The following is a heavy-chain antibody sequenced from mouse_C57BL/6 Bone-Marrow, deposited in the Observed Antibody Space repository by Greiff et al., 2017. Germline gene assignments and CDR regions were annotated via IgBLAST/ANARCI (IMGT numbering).Heavy chain of an antibody. CDR1: GYTFTSYG. Sequence: QVQLQQSGAELARPGASVKLSCKASGYTFTSYGISWVKQRTGQGLEWIGEIYPSSGNTYYNEKLKGKATLTADKSSSTAYMELRSLTSEDSAVYFSARSIPAWFAYWGQGTLVTVSA. V-gene: IGHV1-81*01. CDR2: IYPSSGNT. CDR3: ARSIPAWFAY. J-gene: IGHJ3*01.